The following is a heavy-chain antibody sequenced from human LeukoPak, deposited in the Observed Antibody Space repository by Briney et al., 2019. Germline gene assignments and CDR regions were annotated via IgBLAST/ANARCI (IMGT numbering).Heavy chain of an antibody. D-gene: IGHD5-24*01. CDR1: GYTFTGYY. CDR3: ARDQRDGYYHFFDY. Sequence: ASVKVSCKASGYTFTGYYMHWVRQAPGQGLEWMGWINPNSGGTNYAQKFQGRVTMTRDTSISTAYMELSRLRSDDTAVYYCARDQRDGYYHFFDYWGQGTLVTVSS. CDR2: INPNSGGT. J-gene: IGHJ4*02. V-gene: IGHV1-2*02.